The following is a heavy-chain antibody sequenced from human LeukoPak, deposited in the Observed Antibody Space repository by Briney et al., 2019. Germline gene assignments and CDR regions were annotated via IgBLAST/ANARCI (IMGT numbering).Heavy chain of an antibody. V-gene: IGHV4-59*08. CDR1: GGSISSYY. Sequence: SETLSLTCTVSGGSISSYYWSWIRQPPGKGLEWIGYIYYSGSTNYNPSLKSRVTISVDTSKNQFSLKLSSVTAADTAVYYCARRADYYGSGSTCFDYWGQGTLVTVSS. CDR3: ARRADYYGSGSTCFDY. CDR2: IYYSGST. D-gene: IGHD3-10*01. J-gene: IGHJ4*02.